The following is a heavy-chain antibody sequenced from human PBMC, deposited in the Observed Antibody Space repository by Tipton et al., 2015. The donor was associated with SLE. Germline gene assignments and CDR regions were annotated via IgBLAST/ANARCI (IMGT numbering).Heavy chain of an antibody. CDR2: IYYSGRT. J-gene: IGHJ1*01. Sequence: TLSLTCTVSGGSIGSRSHYWGWIRQIPGKGLEWIGRIYYSGRTYYNPSLKSRVTVSVDTSKNQFSLNLKSVTAADTAVYYCATNGHGETYEFFTEYLRHWGQGTLVTVSS. D-gene: IGHD5-12*01. CDR3: ATNGHGETYEFFTEYLRH. V-gene: IGHV4-39*07. CDR1: GGSIGSRSHY.